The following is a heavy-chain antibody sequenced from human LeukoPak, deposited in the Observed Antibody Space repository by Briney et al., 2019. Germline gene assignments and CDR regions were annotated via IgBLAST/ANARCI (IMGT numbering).Heavy chain of an antibody. CDR2: INPSGGDT. CDR3: ARTYCAEDCSIRYFDY. D-gene: IGHD2-21*02. Sequence: GASVKVSCKASGYILSSYNMHWVRQAPGQGLEWLGIINPSGGDTKYAQKFQGRVTLTRDKSTGTVYMELSSLTSDDTAVYYCARTYCAEDCSIRYFDYWGQGTLVTVSS. J-gene: IGHJ4*02. V-gene: IGHV1-46*01. CDR1: GYILSSYN.